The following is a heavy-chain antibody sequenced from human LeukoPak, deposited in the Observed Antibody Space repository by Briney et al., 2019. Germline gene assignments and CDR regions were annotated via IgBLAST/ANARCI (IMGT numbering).Heavy chain of an antibody. D-gene: IGHD4-17*01. CDR2: INANGVGT. J-gene: IGHJ4*02. Sequence: GRSLRLSCAASGFTFSSYAMHWVRHAPGKGLEWVSAINANGVGTYYSASVKGRFTISRDNSKNTVYLQMNSLGAEDTAVYYCAKDPVSTLTLVENWGQGTVGTVSS. V-gene: IGHV3-23*01. CDR1: GFTFSSYA. CDR3: AKDPVSTLTLVEN.